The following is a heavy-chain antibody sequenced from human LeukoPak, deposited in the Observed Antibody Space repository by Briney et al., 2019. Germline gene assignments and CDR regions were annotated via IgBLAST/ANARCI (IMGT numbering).Heavy chain of an antibody. D-gene: IGHD3-22*01. CDR2: IYHSGST. CDR1: GGSISSGGYS. V-gene: IGHV4-30-2*01. CDR3: ARAAGRDYYDSSGPVDY. J-gene: IGHJ4*02. Sequence: SETLSLTCAVSGGSISSGGYSWSWIRQPPGKGLEWIGYIYHSGSTYYNPSLKGRVTISVDRSKNQFSLKLSSVTAADTAVYYCARAAGRDYYDSSGPVDYWGQGTLVTVSS.